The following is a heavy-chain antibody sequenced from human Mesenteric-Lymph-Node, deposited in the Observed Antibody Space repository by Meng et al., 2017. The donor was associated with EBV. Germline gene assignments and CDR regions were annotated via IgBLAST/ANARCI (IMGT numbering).Heavy chain of an antibody. Sequence: QVRLLGSGGTWVKPGGSLRLSCEASGFKFSDYYMTWIRQAPGKGLEWVSYISSSGSTIYYADSVKGRFTISRDNAKNSLSLQVNNLRGEDTAVYYCARGHSSGSRYWFDPWGQGTLVTVSS. CDR3: ARGHSSGSRYWFDP. V-gene: IGHV3-11*01. CDR2: ISSSGSTI. CDR1: GFKFSDYY. J-gene: IGHJ5*02. D-gene: IGHD3-10*01.